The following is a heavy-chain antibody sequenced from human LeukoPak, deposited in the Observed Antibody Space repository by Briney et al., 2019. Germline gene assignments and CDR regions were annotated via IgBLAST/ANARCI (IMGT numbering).Heavy chain of an antibody. CDR3: ARDQEGSIPYCSSTSCYAGFWFDP. CDR1: GYTFTSYG. D-gene: IGHD2-2*01. V-gene: IGHV1-18*01. Sequence: ASVKVSCKASGYTFTSYGISWVRQAPGQGLEWTGWICAYNGNTNYAQKLQGRVTMTTDTSTSTAYMELRSLRSDDTAVYYCARDQEGSIPYCSSTSCYAGFWFDPWGQGTLVTVSS. J-gene: IGHJ5*02. CDR2: ICAYNGNT.